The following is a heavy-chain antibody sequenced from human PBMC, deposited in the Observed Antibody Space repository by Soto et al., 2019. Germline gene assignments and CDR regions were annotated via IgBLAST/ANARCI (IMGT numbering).Heavy chain of an antibody. CDR3: ARDATAPPYYYYYGMDV. CDR1: GFTFSSYA. Sequence: GGSLRLSCAASGFTFSSYAMHWVRQAPGKGLEWVAVISYDGSNKYYADSVKGRLTISRDNSKNTLYLQMNSLRAEDTAVYYCARDATAPPYYYYYGMDVWGQGTTGTVSS. J-gene: IGHJ6*02. D-gene: IGHD2-21*02. CDR2: ISYDGSNK. V-gene: IGHV3-30-3*01.